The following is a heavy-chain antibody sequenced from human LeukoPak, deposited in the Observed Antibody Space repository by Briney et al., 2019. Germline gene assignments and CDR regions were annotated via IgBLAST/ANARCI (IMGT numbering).Heavy chain of an antibody. Sequence: SETLSLTCTVSGGSVSSGSYYWSWIRQPPGKGLEWIGYIYHSGSTYYNPSLKSRVTISVDRSKNQFSLKLSSVTAADTAVYYCARDRGSSTRDYYYYYGMDVWGQGTTVTVSS. V-gene: IGHV4-30-2*01. CDR1: GGSVSSGSYY. CDR3: ARDRGSSTRDYYYYYGMDV. J-gene: IGHJ6*02. CDR2: IYHSGST. D-gene: IGHD2-2*01.